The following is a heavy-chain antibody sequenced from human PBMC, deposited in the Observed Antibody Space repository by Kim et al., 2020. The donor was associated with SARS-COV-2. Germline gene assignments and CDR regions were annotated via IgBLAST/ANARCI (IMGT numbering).Heavy chain of an antibody. Sequence: GGSLRLSCAASGFTVSSNYMSWVRQAPGKGLEWVSVIYSGGSTYYADSVKGRFTISRHNSKNTLYLQMNSLRAEDTAVYYCAVEFWSGQYYFDYWGQGTLVTVSS. CDR3: AVEFWSGQYYFDY. V-gene: IGHV3-53*01. J-gene: IGHJ4*02. D-gene: IGHD3-3*01. CDR2: IYSGGST. CDR1: GFTVSSNY.